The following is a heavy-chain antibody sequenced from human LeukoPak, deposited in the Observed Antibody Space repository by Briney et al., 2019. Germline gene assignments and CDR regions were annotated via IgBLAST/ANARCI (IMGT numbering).Heavy chain of an antibody. V-gene: IGHV4-30-4*01. J-gene: IGHJ6*02. Sequence: SETLSLTCTVSGGSISSGDHYWSWIRQPPGTGLEWIGYIYYSGSTYYNPSLKSRVTISVDTSKNQFSLKLSSVTAADTAVYYCARVLARITIFGVVITGYGMDVWGQGTTVTVSS. D-gene: IGHD3-3*01. CDR3: ARVLARITIFGVVITGYGMDV. CDR2: IYYSGST. CDR1: GGSISSGDHY.